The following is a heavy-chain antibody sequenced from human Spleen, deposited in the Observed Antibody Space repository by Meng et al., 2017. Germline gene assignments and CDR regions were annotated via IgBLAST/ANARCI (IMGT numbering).Heavy chain of an antibody. D-gene: IGHD3-9*01. J-gene: IGHJ3*02. CDR3: TRQSRYFDWLLYDDAFDI. CDR2: IRSKAYGGTT. V-gene: IGHV3-49*03. CDR1: GFTFGDYA. Sequence: GGSLRLSCTASGFTFGDYAMSWFRQAPGKGLEWVGFIRSKAYGGTTEYAASVKGRFTISRDDSKSIAYLQMNSLKTEDTAVYYCTRQSRYFDWLLYDDAFDIWGQGTMVTVSS.